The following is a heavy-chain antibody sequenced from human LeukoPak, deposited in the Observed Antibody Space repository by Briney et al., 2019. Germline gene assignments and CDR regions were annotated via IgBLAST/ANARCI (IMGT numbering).Heavy chain of an antibody. V-gene: IGHV3-20*04. CDR2: INCGGAST. Sequence: GGSLRLSCAASGFTFGSYGMNWVRQAPGKGLEWVAGINCGGASTGYGDSMKGRFTISRDNGKTSPYLQMNSLRVEDTSVYYCWRVHCSTNSCYDYDDYYMDISGKGTTLTVSS. J-gene: IGHJ6*03. CDR3: WRVHCSTNSCYDYDDYYMDI. D-gene: IGHD2-15*01. CDR1: GFTFGSYG.